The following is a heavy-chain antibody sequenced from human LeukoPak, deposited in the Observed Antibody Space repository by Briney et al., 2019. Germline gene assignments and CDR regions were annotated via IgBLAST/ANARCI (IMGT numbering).Heavy chain of an antibody. CDR1: GGPISRHY. D-gene: IGHD6-19*01. J-gene: IGHJ5*02. Sequence: SETLSLTCTVSGGPISRHYWSWIRQPAGKGLEWIGRIYTSGSTNYNPSLKSRVTMSVDTSKNQFSLKLSSVTAADTAVYYCARAGLERAVAGTAGNRFDPWGQGTLVTVSS. V-gene: IGHV4-4*07. CDR3: ARAGLERAVAGTAGNRFDP. CDR2: IYTSGST.